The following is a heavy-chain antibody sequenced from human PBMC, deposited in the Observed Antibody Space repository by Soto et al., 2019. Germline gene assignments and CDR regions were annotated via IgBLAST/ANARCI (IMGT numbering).Heavy chain of an antibody. CDR1: GFTFSNAW. CDR2: IKSKTDGGTT. Sequence: GGSLRLSCAASGFTFSNAWMNWVRQAPGKGLEWVGRIKSKTDGGTTDYAAPVKGRFTISRDDSKNTLYLQMNSLKTEDTAVYYCTTDPNYYDSSGYPNDAFDIWGQGTMVTVSS. D-gene: IGHD3-22*01. J-gene: IGHJ3*02. CDR3: TTDPNYYDSSGYPNDAFDI. V-gene: IGHV3-15*07.